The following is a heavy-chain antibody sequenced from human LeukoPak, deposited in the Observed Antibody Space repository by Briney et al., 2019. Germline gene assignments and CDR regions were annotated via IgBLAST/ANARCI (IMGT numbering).Heavy chain of an antibody. CDR1: GGTFSSYA. CDR3: ARAAMRYDSSGDRRPFDY. Sequence: SVKVSCKASGGTFSSYAISWVRQAPGQGLERMGRIIPIFGIANYAQKFQGRVTITADKSTSTAYMELSSLRSEDTAVYYCARAAMRYDSSGDRRPFDYWGQGTLVTVSS. V-gene: IGHV1-69*04. J-gene: IGHJ4*02. CDR2: IIPIFGIA. D-gene: IGHD3-22*01.